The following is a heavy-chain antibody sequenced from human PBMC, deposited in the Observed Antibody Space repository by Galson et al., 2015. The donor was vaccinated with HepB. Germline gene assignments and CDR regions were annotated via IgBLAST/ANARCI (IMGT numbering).Heavy chain of an antibody. J-gene: IGHJ3*01. CDR1: GLILRGYA. Sequence: SLRLSCAAPGLILRGYAMAWVRQAPGKGLEWVSTFSGTSGNTFYAESVEGRFTVSRDDAMNTVSLQMSSLRVDDTAIYYCARSVEPSLILPFDFWGQGTVVTVSS. V-gene: IGHV3-23*01. D-gene: IGHD5/OR15-5a*01. CDR3: ARSVEPSLILPFDF. CDR2: FSGTSGNT.